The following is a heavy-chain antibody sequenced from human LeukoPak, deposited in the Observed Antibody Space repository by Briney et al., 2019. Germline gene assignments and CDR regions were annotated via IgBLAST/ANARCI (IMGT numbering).Heavy chain of an antibody. CDR2: MYISGST. Sequence: PSETLSLTCTVSGGSISSYYWSWIRQPAGKGLEWIGRMYISGSTNYNPSLKSRVTMSLDTSKNQFSLKLSAVTAADTAMYYCARERQYDFWSGNAFDFWGQGTMVTVSS. CDR1: GGSISSYY. V-gene: IGHV4-4*07. D-gene: IGHD3-3*01. J-gene: IGHJ3*01. CDR3: ARERQYDFWSGNAFDF.